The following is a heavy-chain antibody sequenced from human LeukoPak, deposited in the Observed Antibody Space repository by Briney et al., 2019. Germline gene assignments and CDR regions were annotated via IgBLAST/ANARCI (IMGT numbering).Heavy chain of an antibody. J-gene: IGHJ4*02. CDR1: GGSISSYY. Sequence: SETLSLTCTVSGGSISSYYWSWIRQPPGKGLEWIGYIYYSGSTNYNPSLKSRVTISVDTSKNQFSLKLSSVTAADTAVYYCARERSPRIDYWGQGTLVTVSS. V-gene: IGHV4-59*12. CDR2: IYYSGST. CDR3: ARERSPRIDY.